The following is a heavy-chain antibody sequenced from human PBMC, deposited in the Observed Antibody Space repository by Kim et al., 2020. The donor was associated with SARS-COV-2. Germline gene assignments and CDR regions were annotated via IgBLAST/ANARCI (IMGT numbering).Heavy chain of an antibody. J-gene: IGHJ4*02. CDR3: AKGDYDFWSGYYISD. Sequence: DSVKGRFTISRDNSKNTLYLQMNSLRAEDTAVYYCAKGDYDFWSGYYISDWGQGTLVTVSS. D-gene: IGHD3-3*01. V-gene: IGHV3-30*02.